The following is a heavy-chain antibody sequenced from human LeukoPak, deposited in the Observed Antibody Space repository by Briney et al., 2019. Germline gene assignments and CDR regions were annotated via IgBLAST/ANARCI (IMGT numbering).Heavy chain of an antibody. Sequence: SETLSLTCTVSGYSINSGYYWGWIRQPPGKGLEWIGEINHSGSTNYNPSLKSRVTISVDTSKNQFSLKLSSVTAADTAVYYCARNLIGGGYFDYWGQGTLVTVSS. CDR2: INHSGST. D-gene: IGHD3-22*01. V-gene: IGHV4-38-2*02. CDR3: ARNLIGGGYFDY. CDR1: GYSINSGYY. J-gene: IGHJ4*02.